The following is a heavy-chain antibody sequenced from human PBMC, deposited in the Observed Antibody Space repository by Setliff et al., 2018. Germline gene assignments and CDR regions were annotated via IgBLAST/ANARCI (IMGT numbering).Heavy chain of an antibody. Sequence: SETLSLTCTVSDASIGGSGYYWGWIRQPPGKGPEWIGNIHYSGSTHYNPSLKSRVTISVDKSKNQFSLKLSSVTAADTAVYYCAMTGDRGYSGYERWGQGTLVTVSS. J-gene: IGHJ4*02. D-gene: IGHD5-12*01. V-gene: IGHV4-39*07. CDR1: DASIGGSGYY. CDR2: IHYSGST. CDR3: AMTGDRGYSGYER.